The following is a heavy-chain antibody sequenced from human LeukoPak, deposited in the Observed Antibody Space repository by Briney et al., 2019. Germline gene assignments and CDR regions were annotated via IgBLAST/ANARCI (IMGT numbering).Heavy chain of an antibody. D-gene: IGHD6-19*01. V-gene: IGHV3-11*04. J-gene: IGHJ6*03. CDR3: AKETSSGWYRNYYYYMDV. Sequence: GGSLRLSCAASGFTFSDYYMSWIRQAPGKGLEWVSYISSSGSTIYYADSVKGRFTISRDNAKNSLYLQMNSLRAEDTAVYYCAKETSSGWYRNYYYYMDVWGKGTTVTISS. CDR1: GFTFSDYY. CDR2: ISSSGSTI.